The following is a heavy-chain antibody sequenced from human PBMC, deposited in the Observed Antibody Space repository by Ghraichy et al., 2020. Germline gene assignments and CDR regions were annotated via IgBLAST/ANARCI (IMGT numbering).Heavy chain of an antibody. CDR2: IKQDGSEK. CDR1: GFTFSRYW. CDR3: ASWPV. J-gene: IGHJ4*02. Sequence: LSLTCIASGFTFSRYWMSWVRQAPGKGLEWVANIKQDGSEKNYVDSVKGRFAISRDNAKNSLYLQMNSLRAEDTAVYYCASWPVWGQGALVTVSS. V-gene: IGHV3-7*01.